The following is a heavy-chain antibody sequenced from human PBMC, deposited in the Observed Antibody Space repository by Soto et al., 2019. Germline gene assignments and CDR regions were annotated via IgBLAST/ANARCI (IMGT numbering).Heavy chain of an antibody. Sequence: ASGKVSCKAAGYSLTEYDMHWVRHAPRQGLEWIGIINPSDGSTNNAQKFPGRVTITRDTSTSTVYMDLSSLRAEDTAVYYCARRAPTSRDCLGFDYWGAPHLVT. CDR2: INPSDGST. CDR3: ARRAPTSRDCLGFDY. D-gene: IGHD2-21*02. CDR1: GYSLTEYD. V-gene: IGHV1-46*01. J-gene: IGHJ4*02.